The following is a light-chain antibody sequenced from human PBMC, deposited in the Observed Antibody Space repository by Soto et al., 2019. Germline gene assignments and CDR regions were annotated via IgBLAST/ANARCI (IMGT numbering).Light chain of an antibody. Sequence: DIQMTQSPSTLSASVGDRVTITCRASQSISSLLAWYQQKPGKAPKLLIYDASSLESGVPSRFSGSGSGTEFTLTISSLQTYDFATDYCEHYNGYPYTFGQGTKVDIK. CDR1: QSISSL. CDR3: EHYNGYPYT. CDR2: DAS. J-gene: IGKJ2*01. V-gene: IGKV1-5*01.